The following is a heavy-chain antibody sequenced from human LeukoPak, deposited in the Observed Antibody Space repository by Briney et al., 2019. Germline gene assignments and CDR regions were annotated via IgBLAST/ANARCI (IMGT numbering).Heavy chain of an antibody. CDR2: ISSSGSTI. CDR3: ARDDSSSWSYNWFDP. J-gene: IGHJ5*02. D-gene: IGHD6-13*01. CDR1: GFTFSDYY. Sequence: KPGGSLRLSCAACGFTFSDYYMSWIRQAPGKGLEWVSYISSSGSTIYYADSVKGRFTISRDNAKNSLYLQMNSLRAEDTAVYYCARDDSSSWSYNWFDPWGQGTLVTVSS. V-gene: IGHV3-11*04.